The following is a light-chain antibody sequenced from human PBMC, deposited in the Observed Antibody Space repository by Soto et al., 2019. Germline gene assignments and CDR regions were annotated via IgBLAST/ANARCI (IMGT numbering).Light chain of an antibody. CDR2: GDN. CDR1: SSNIGAGYD. Sequence: QAVVTQPPSVSGAPGQRVTISCTGSSSNIGAGYDVHWYQQLPGTAPKLLIYGDNNRPSGVPDRFSGSKSGTSASLAITGLRAEDEADYDCQSYDSSLSACVFGGGTKLTVL. V-gene: IGLV1-40*01. J-gene: IGLJ3*02. CDR3: QSYDSSLSACV.